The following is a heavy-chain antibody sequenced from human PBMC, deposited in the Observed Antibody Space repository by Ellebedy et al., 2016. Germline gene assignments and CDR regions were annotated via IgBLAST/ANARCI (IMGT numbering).Heavy chain of an antibody. D-gene: IGHD1-26*01. V-gene: IGHV3-23*01. CDR3: AKVAMIVGVRYNWFDP. CDR2: ISGSGGST. Sequence: GGSLRLSCAASGFTFSSYAMSWVRQAPGKGLEWISAISGSGGSTYYADSVKGRFAISRDNSKNTLYLQMNSLRAEDTAVYYCAKVAMIVGVRYNWFDPWGQGTLVTVSS. J-gene: IGHJ5*02. CDR1: GFTFSSYA.